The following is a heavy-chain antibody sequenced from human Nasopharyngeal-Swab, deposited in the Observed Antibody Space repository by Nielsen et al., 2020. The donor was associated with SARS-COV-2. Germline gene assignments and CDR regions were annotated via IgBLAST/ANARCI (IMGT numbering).Heavy chain of an antibody. CDR1: EFTLSDHF. CDR3: ARGIRPSGSNDAFDI. D-gene: IGHD3-10*01. J-gene: IGHJ3*02. Sequence: GESLKISCAASEFTLSDHFMDWVRQTPGKGLEWVGRTKTKALGYTTEYADSVKGRFTISRDESQNSVYLQMNNLEVEDTAVYYCARGIRPSGSNDAFDIWGQGTMVTVSS. V-gene: IGHV3-72*01. CDR2: TKTKALGYTT.